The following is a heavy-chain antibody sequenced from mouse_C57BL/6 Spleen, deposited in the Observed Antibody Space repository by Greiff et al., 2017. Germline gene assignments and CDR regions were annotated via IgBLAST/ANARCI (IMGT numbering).Heavy chain of an antibody. CDR1: GYTFTEYT. CDR3: ARHEGITTVVAHWYFDV. J-gene: IGHJ1*03. V-gene: IGHV1-62-2*01. CDR2: FYPGSGSI. Sequence: VQLQQSGAELVKPGASVKLSCKASGYTFTEYTIHWVKQRSGQGLEWIGWFYPGSGSIKYNEKFKDKATLTADKSSSTVYMELSRLTSEDSAVYVCARHEGITTVVAHWYFDVWGTGTTVTVSS. D-gene: IGHD1-1*01.